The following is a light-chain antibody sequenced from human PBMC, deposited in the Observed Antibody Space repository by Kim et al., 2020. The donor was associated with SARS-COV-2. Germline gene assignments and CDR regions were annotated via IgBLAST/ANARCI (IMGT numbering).Light chain of an antibody. Sequence: SYELTQPPSVSVSPGQTASITCSGDNLGDKYASWYQQKPGQSPVLVLYQDTKRPSGIPERFSGSNSGNTATMTISGTQAMDEADYYCQAWASSTWVFGGGTQLTVL. CDR1: NLGDKY. CDR3: QAWASSTWV. J-gene: IGLJ3*02. V-gene: IGLV3-1*01. CDR2: QDT.